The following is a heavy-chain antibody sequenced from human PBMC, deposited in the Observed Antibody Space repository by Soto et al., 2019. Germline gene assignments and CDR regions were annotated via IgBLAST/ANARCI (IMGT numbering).Heavy chain of an antibody. J-gene: IGHJ4*02. CDR1: GFTFSSYS. Sequence: EVQLGESGGGLVKPGGSLRVSCAASGFTFSSYSMNWVREAPGKGLEWVSSISGSSRYIYYADAVKGRFTIYRDNDKNSLYLQMNSLSVEDTAVYYCATVTRSCWDWGQGTLVTVSS. CDR3: ATVTRSCWD. CDR2: ISGSSRYI. D-gene: IGHD6-19*01. V-gene: IGHV3-21*01.